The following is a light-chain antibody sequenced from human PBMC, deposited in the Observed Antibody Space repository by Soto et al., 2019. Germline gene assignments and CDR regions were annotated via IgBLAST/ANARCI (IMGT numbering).Light chain of an antibody. V-gene: IGLV6-57*04. J-gene: IGLJ2*01. Sequence: LTQPHSVSESPGKTVTISCTRSSGSIATNSVQWYQQRPGSAPTTILFEDNQRPSGVPDRFSGSIDSSSNSASLTISGLKTEDEADYYCQSYDTSNPHVIFGGGTKVTVL. CDR2: EDN. CDR3: QSYDTSNPHVI. CDR1: SGSIATNS.